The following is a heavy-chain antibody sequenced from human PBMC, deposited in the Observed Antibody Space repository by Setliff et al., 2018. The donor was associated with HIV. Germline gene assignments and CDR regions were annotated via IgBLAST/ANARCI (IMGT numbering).Heavy chain of an antibody. D-gene: IGHD1-1*01. J-gene: IGHJ3*02. CDR3: ARDGRLERGRSYAFDI. Sequence: TLSLTCTVSGGSISSGGYYWSWIRQHPGKGLEWIGYIYYSGSTYYNPSLKSRVTISVDTSKNQFSLKLSSVTAADTAVYYCARDGRLERGRSYAFDIWGQGTMVTVS. CDR2: IYYSGST. CDR1: GGSISSGGYY. V-gene: IGHV4-31*03.